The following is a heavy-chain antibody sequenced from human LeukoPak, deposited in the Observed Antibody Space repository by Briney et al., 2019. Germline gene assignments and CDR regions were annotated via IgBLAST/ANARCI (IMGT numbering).Heavy chain of an antibody. J-gene: IGHJ4*03. V-gene: IGHV1-2*02. Sequence: ASVKVSCKASGGTFSSYAISWVRQAPGQGLEWMVSLNPNSGGTNYAQKFQGRVITTRDTSISTADMELSRVRAVETGVYYCVRDLEPTNGGNSGLPYNRGQGTLVTVSS. CDR2: LNPNSGGT. D-gene: IGHD4-23*01. CDR1: GGTFSSYA. CDR3: VRDLEPTNGGNSGLPYN.